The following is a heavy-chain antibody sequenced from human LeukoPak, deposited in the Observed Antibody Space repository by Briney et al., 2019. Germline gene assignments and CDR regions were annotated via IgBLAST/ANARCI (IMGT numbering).Heavy chain of an antibody. J-gene: IGHJ4*02. CDR1: GDSLGSGMYY. V-gene: IGHV4-39*01. CDR3: ARLCQVTTRAKFEH. D-gene: IGHD4-17*01. CDR2: IYHSGSI. Sequence: SETLSLSCTVSGDSLGSGMYYWGWIRQAPGKGLTWIGSIYHSGSIFYNASFESRVAVSVDPSNNQFSLRLTSVTAADTAVYYCARLCQVTTRAKFEHWGQGILVTVSS.